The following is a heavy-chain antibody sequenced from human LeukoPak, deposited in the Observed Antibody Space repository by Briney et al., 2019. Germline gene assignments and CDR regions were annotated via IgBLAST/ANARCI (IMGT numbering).Heavy chain of an antibody. J-gene: IGHJ5*02. D-gene: IGHD1-26*01. Sequence: SETLSLTCTVSGGSISSRDYYWSWIRQPPGKGLEWLGYIYHSGSTYYNPSLKSRVTISVDRSKNQFSLKLTSVTAADTAVYYCATWDLSGWFDPWGQGTLVTVSS. CDR2: IYHSGST. CDR1: GGSISSRDYY. V-gene: IGHV4-30-2*01. CDR3: ATWDLSGWFDP.